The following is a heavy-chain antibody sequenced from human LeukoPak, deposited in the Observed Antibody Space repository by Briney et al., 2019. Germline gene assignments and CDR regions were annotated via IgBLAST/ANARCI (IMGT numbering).Heavy chain of an antibody. CDR2: ISAYNGNT. J-gene: IGHJ6*03. Sequence: ASVKVSCKASGYTFTSYGISWVRQAPGQGLEWMGWISAYNGNTNYAQKLQGRVTMTTDTPTSTAYMELRSLRSDDTAVYYCARVGIAAAGKNSIYYYYMDVWGKGTTVTVSS. V-gene: IGHV1-18*01. CDR3: ARVGIAAAGKNSIYYYYMDV. D-gene: IGHD6-13*01. CDR1: GYTFTSYG.